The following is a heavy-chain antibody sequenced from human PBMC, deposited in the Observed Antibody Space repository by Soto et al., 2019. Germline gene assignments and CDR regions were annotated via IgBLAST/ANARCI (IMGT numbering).Heavy chain of an antibody. D-gene: IGHD1-26*01. CDR2: IYYSGST. Sequence: SETLSLTCTVSGGSISSSSYYWGWIRQPPGKGLEWIGSIYYSGSTYYNPSLKSRVTISVDTSKNQFSLKLSSVTAADTAVYYCASWAHGAAYYYYGMDVWGQGTTVTVSS. J-gene: IGHJ6*02. CDR1: GGSISSSSYY. V-gene: IGHV4-39*01. CDR3: ASWAHGAAYYYYGMDV.